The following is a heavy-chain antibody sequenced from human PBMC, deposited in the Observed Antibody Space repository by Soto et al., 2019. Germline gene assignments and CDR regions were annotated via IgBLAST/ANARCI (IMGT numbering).Heavy chain of an antibody. V-gene: IGHV3-30-3*01. CDR2: ISYDGSNK. D-gene: IGHD6-13*01. CDR3: ARDLHHSNSSSWTAGVWALYYYYYYGMDV. CDR1: GFTFSSYA. J-gene: IGHJ6*02. Sequence: PGGSLRLSCAASGFTFSSYAMHWVRQAPGKGLEWVAVISYDGSNKYYADSVKGRFTISRDNSKNTLYLQMNSLRAEDTAVYYCARDLHHSNSSSWTAGVWALYYYYYYGMDVWGQGTTVTVSS.